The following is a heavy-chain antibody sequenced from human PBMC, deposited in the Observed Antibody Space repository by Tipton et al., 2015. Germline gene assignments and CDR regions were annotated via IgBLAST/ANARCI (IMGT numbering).Heavy chain of an antibody. V-gene: IGHV3-9*01. CDR1: GFGIGRHA. D-gene: IGHD4/OR15-4a*01. Sequence: RSLRLSCVASGFGIGRHAMHWVRQAPGKGLEWVSSMNFNGFSLTYADSVKGRFTMSRDNANNALSLQMNNLRPDDAALYYCVKDIGANQLFWLDLWGQGTLVIVSS. J-gene: IGHJ5*02. CDR3: VKDIGANQLFWLDL. CDR2: MNFNGFSL.